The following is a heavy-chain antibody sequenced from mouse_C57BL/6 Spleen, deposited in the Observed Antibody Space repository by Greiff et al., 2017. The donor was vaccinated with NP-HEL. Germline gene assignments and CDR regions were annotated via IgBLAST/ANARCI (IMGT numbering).Heavy chain of an antibody. CDR2: IYPGVGDT. CDR3: ARNYYGSEDWFAY. CDR1: GYAFSSSW. V-gene: IGHV1-82*01. D-gene: IGHD1-1*01. J-gene: IGHJ3*01. Sequence: VQLQQSGPELVKPGASVKISCKASGYAFSSSWMNWVKQRPGKGLEWIGRIYPGVGDTNYNGKFKGKATLTADKSSSTAYMQLSSLTSEDSAVYFCARNYYGSEDWFAYWGQGTLVTVSA.